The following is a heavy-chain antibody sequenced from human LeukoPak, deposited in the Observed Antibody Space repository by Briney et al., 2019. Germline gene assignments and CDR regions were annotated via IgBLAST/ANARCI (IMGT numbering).Heavy chain of an antibody. V-gene: IGHV1-46*01. CDR1: GYTFTSYY. Sequence: ASVKVSCKASGYTFTSYYMHWVRQAPGQGLEWMGIINPSGGSTSCAQKFQGRVTMTRDTSTSTVYMELSSLRSEDTAVYYCQATARWYYYYGMDVWGQGTTVTVSS. J-gene: IGHJ6*02. CDR2: INPSGGST. D-gene: IGHD6-6*01. CDR3: QATARWYYYYGMDV.